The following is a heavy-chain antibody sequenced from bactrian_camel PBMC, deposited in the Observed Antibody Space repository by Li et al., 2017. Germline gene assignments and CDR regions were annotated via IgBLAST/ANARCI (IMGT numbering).Heavy chain of an antibody. J-gene: IGHJ6*01. CDR2: IFTAGRP. D-gene: IGHD3*01. Sequence: VQLVESGGDSVQAGGSLRLSCAVSGDTGAGYCLAWFRQRPGKEREGVAAIFTAGRPEYSASVKGRFTISKDNAKETLYLQMNNLKPEDSAMYYCAVRLMHACYTVSDPQYFDSWGQGTQVTVS. CDR3: AVRLMHACYTVSDPQYFDS. V-gene: IGHV3S55*01. CDR1: GDTGAGYC.